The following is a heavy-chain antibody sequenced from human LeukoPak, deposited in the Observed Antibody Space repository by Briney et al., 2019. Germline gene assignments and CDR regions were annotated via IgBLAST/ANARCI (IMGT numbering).Heavy chain of an antibody. CDR1: GFTFSNAW. D-gene: IGHD2-2*01. Sequence: GGSLRLSCAAAGFTFSNAWKSWVRQAPGKGLEWVGRIKSKTDGGTTDYAAPVKGRFTISRDDSKNTLYLQMNSLKTEDTAVYYCTTEIGGGEGYCSSTSCPDYWGQGTLVTVSS. J-gene: IGHJ4*02. CDR2: IKSKTDGGTT. CDR3: TTEIGGGEGYCSSTSCPDY. V-gene: IGHV3-15*01.